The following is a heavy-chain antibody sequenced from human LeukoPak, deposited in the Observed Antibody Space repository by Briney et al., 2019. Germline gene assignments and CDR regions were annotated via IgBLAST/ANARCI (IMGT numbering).Heavy chain of an antibody. D-gene: IGHD4-17*01. CDR2: IYYSGST. J-gene: IGHJ5*02. V-gene: IGHV4-31*03. CDR3: ARVLDYVRWFDP. Sequence: SETLSLTCTVSDGSISSGGYYWSWIRQHPGKGLEWIGYIYYSGSTYYNPSLKSRVTISVDTSKNQFSLKLSSVTAADTAVYYCARVLDYVRWFDPWGQGTLVTVSS. CDR1: DGSISSGGYY.